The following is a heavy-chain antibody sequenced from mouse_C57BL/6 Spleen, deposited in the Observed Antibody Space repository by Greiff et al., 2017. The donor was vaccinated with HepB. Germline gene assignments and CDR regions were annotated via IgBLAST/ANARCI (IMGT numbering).Heavy chain of an antibody. CDR2: INPSSGYT. CDR1: GYTFTSYW. J-gene: IGHJ3*01. D-gene: IGHD1-1*01. V-gene: IGHV1-7*01. Sequence: VQLQQSGAELAKPGASVKLSCKASGYTFTSYWMHWVKQRPGQGLEWIGYINPSSGYTKYNQKFKDKAPLNADKSSSTAYMQLSSMTYEDSAVYYGARGGVLRLFAYWGQGTLVAVSA. CDR3: ARGGVLRLFAY.